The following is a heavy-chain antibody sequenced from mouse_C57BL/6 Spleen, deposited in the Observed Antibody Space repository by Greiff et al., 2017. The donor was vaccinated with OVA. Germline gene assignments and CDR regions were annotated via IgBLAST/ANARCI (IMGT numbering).Heavy chain of an antibody. Sequence: EVMLVESGGGLVQPGGSLSLSCAASGFTFTDYYMSWVRQPPGKALEWLGFIRNKANGYTTEYSASVKGRFTIYRDNSQSFLYLQINALGAEDSATCYSARYIDSYFDYWGQGTTLTVSS. CDR2: IRNKANGYTT. V-gene: IGHV7-3*01. CDR1: GFTFTDYY. J-gene: IGHJ2*01. CDR3: ARYIDSYFDY.